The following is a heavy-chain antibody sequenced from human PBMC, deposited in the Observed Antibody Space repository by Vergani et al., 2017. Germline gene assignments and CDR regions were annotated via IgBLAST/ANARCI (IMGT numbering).Heavy chain of an antibody. CDR3: ASSGVRVSWEYYYYYMDV. J-gene: IGHJ6*03. D-gene: IGHD3-10*01. V-gene: IGHV3-21*01. CDR2: ISSSSSYI. CDR1: GFTFSSYS. Sequence: EVQLVESGGGLVKPGGSLRLSCAASGFTFSSYSMNWVRQAPGKGLEWVSSISSSSSYIYYADSVKGRFTISRDNAKNSLYLHMNSLRAEDTALYYCASSGVRVSWEYYYYYMDVWGKGTTVTVSS.